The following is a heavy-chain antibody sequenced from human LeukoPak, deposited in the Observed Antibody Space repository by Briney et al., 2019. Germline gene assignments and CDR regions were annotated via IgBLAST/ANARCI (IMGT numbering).Heavy chain of an antibody. Sequence: SETLSLTCAVSGYSISSGYYWGWIRQPPGKGLEWIGSIYHSESTYYNPSLKSRVTISVDTSKNQFSLKLSSVTAADTAVYYCARHHGYCSSSHYFDYWGQGTLVTVSS. CDR3: ARHHGYCSSSHYFDY. V-gene: IGHV4-38-2*01. J-gene: IGHJ4*02. CDR1: GYSISSGYY. CDR2: IYHSEST. D-gene: IGHD6-6*01.